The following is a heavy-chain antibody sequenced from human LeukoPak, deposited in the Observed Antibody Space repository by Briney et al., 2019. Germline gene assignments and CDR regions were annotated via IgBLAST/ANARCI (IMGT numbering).Heavy chain of an antibody. Sequence: GGSLRLSCAASGFTSSDYYMSWIRQAPGKGLEWVSYISSSGSTIYYADSVKGRFTISRDNAKNSLYLQMNSLRAEDTAVYYCARDLLMGGSSGYQDYWGQGALVTVSS. CDR3: ARDLLMGGSSGYQDY. D-gene: IGHD3-22*01. CDR2: ISSSGSTI. CDR1: GFTSSDYY. V-gene: IGHV3-11*04. J-gene: IGHJ4*02.